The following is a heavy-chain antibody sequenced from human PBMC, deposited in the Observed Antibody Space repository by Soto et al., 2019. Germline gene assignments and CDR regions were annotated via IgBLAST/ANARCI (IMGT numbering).Heavy chain of an antibody. CDR1: GSAFGSKA. CDR3: ARASPEGVVVVPAPLSIWFDP. CDR2: IIPIFGTA. D-gene: IGHD2-2*01. J-gene: IGHJ5*02. Sequence: SVKVSCKHSGSAFGSKASSWVRQAKGQGLELMGGIIPIFGTANYAQKFQGRVTMTADTSTSTAYMELRSLRSDDTAVYYCARASPEGVVVVPAPLSIWFDPWVQGTLVTVSS. V-gene: IGHV1-69*06.